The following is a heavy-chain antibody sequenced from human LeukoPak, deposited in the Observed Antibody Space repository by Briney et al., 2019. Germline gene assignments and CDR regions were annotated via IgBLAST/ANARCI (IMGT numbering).Heavy chain of an antibody. V-gene: IGHV3-48*03. CDR1: GFTFSSYE. J-gene: IGHJ6*02. CDR2: ISSSGSTI. D-gene: IGHD3-3*01. Sequence: GGSLRLSCAASGFTFSSYEMNWVRQAPGKGLEWVSYISSSGSTIYYADSVKGRFTISRDNAKNSLYLQMNSLRAEDTAVYYCARAYYDFWSGYEPQYYSNYYGMDVWGQGTTVTVSS. CDR3: ARAYYDFWSGYEPQYYSNYYGMDV.